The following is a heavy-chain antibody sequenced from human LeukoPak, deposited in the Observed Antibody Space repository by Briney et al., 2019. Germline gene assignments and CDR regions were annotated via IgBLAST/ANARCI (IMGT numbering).Heavy chain of an antibody. Sequence: GGSLRLSCAASGFSFSIYWMSWVRQPPGEGLEWVANIMHDGSEKNYVDSVKGRFTISRDNTKNSLYLQMNSLRVEDTAVYYCARVGTAEGTLEDYWGQGTLVTVSS. CDR2: IMHDGSEK. D-gene: IGHD6-13*01. V-gene: IGHV3-7*01. J-gene: IGHJ4*02. CDR1: GFSFSIYW. CDR3: ARVGTAEGTLEDY.